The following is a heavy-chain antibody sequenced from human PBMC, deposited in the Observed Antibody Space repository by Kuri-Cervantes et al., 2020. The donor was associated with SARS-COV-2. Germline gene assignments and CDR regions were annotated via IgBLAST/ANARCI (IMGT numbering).Heavy chain of an antibody. CDR2: ISAYNGNT. Sequence: ASVKVSCKASGYTFTSYGISWVRQAPGQGLEWMGWISAYNGNTNYAQKLQGRVTITADESTRTAYMELSSLRSEDSAVYYCAREGDYSYYHGMDVWGQGTTVTVSS. J-gene: IGHJ6*02. V-gene: IGHV1-18*01. CDR1: GYTFTSYG. CDR3: AREGDYSYYHGMDV.